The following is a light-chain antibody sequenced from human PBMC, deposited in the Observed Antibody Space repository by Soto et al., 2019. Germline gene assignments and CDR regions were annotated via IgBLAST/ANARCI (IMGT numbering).Light chain of an antibody. CDR2: DAS. J-gene: IGKJ5*01. Sequence: EIVLTQSPATLSLSPGERANLSCRASQFIDRYLDWYRQIPGQAPRLLIYDASNRDTGIPDRFSGGGSGTDFALTISSLEPEDFAVYYCQQRSNLPPTFGQGTRLEIK. V-gene: IGKV3-11*01. CDR1: QFIDRY. CDR3: QQRSNLPPT.